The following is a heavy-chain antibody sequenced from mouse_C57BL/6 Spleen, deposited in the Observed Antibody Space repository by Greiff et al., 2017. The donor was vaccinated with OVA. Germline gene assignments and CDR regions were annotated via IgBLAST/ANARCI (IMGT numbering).Heavy chain of an antibody. D-gene: IGHD2-2*01. V-gene: IGHV1-55*01. Sequence: QVQLQQPGAELVKPGASVKMSCKASGYTFTSYWITWVKQRPGQGLEWIGDLYPGSGSTNYNEKFKSKATLTVDTSSSTAYMQLSSLTSEDSAVYYCARGSTMVTTRGAGNYFDYWGQGTTLTVSS. J-gene: IGHJ2*01. CDR1: GYTFTSYW. CDR2: LYPGSGST. CDR3: ARGSTMVTTRGAGNYFDY.